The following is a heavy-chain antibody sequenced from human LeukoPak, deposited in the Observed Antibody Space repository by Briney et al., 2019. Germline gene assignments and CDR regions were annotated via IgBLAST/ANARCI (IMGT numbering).Heavy chain of an antibody. CDR3: ARALVTPRSYYYYMDV. CDR2: IYYSGST. J-gene: IGHJ6*03. V-gene: IGHV4-59*11. Sequence: PSETLSLTCTVSGGSISSHYWSWIRQPPGKGLEWIGYIYYSGSTNYNPSLKSRVTISVDTSKNQFSLKLSSVTAADTAVYYCARALVTPRSYYYYMDVWGKETTVTVSS. D-gene: IGHD2/OR15-2a*01. CDR1: GGSISSHY.